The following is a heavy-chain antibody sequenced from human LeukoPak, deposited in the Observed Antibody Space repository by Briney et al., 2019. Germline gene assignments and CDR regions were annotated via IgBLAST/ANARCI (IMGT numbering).Heavy chain of an antibody. CDR3: AREVPYYYDSSGLYYYYGMDV. CDR2: ISYDGSNK. CDR1: GFTFSSYA. D-gene: IGHD3-22*01. Sequence: GGSLRLSCEASGFTFSSYAMHWVRQAPGKGLEWVAVISYDGSNKYYADSVKGRFTISRDNSKNTLYLQMNSLRAEDTAVYYCAREVPYYYDSSGLYYYYGMDVWGQGTTVTVSS. J-gene: IGHJ6*02. V-gene: IGHV3-30-3*01.